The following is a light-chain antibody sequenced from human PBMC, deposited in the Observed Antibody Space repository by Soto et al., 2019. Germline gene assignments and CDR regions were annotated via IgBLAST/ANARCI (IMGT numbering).Light chain of an antibody. CDR1: QSVSSSY. CDR2: GAS. CDR3: QQYGVSPRT. J-gene: IGKJ1*01. V-gene: IGKV3-20*01. Sequence: EIVLTQSPDTLSLSPGDTATLSCRASQSVSSSYLAWYHQRPGQAPRLLIYGASSRATGIPDRFSGSGSGTDFTLTIFRLEPEDFAVYYCQQYGVSPRTFGQGTKVDIK.